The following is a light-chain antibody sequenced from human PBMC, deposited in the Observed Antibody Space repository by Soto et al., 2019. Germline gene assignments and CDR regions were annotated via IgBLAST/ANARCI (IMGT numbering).Light chain of an antibody. CDR3: QQYGSSPRA. CDR2: GAS. J-gene: IGKJ1*01. CDR1: QSVTSSY. V-gene: IGKV3-20*01. Sequence: ESVLTQSPGTLSLSPGERATLSCRASQSVTSSYLAWYQQKPGQAPRLLIYGASSRATGIPDRFSGSGSGTDFTLNISRLESEDFAVYYCQQYGSSPRAFGQGTKVEIK.